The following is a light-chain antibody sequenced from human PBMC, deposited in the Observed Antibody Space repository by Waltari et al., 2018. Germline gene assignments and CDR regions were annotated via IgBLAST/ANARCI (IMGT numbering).Light chain of an antibody. CDR2: WAS. CDR3: LQYYTTPYT. J-gene: IGKJ2*01. CDR1: ESVLYSSNNKNY. V-gene: IGKV4-1*01. Sequence: DIVMTESPESLAVYLGERATIDCKSHESVLYSSNNKNYLSWYQQKPGQPPKLLISWASTRESGVPDRFSGSGSGTDFTLTISSLQAEDVAVYYCLQYYTTPYTFGQGIKLEI.